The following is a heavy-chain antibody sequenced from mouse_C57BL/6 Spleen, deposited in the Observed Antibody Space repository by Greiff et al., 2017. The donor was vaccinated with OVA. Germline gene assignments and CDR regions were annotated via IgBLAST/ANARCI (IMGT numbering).Heavy chain of an antibody. CDR3: ARSEDYYGSSGYFDY. V-gene: IGHV1-52*01. CDR1: GYTFTSYW. J-gene: IGHJ2*01. D-gene: IGHD1-1*01. CDR2: IDPSDSET. Sequence: VQLQQSGAELVRPGSSVKLSCKASGYTFTSYWMHWVKQRPIQGLEWIGNIDPSDSETHYNQKFKDKATLTVDKSSSTAYMQLSSLTSEDSAVYYCARSEDYYGSSGYFDYWGQGTTLTVSS.